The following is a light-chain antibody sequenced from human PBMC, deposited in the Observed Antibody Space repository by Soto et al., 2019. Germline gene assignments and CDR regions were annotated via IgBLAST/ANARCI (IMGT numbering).Light chain of an antibody. CDR3: LQYNSYPLT. V-gene: IGKV1-39*01. J-gene: IGKJ4*01. Sequence: DVHITHSPSFLSESVGDRDTITCPASQSISSYLDWYQQKPGKAPKLLIYAASSLQSGVPSGFSAIASWPDFTLTISSLQPEDFATYNCLQYNSYPLTFGGGTKVDIK. CDR1: QSISSY. CDR2: AAS.